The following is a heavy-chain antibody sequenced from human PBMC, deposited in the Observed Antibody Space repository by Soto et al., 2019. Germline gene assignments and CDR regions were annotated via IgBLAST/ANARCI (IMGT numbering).Heavy chain of an antibody. Sequence: QVQLQQWGAGLLKPSETLSLTCAVYGGSFSGYYWSWIRQPPGKGLEWLGEINHSGSTNYNPSLKSRVTISVDTSKNQFSLKLSSVTAADTAVYYCARAAYYYDSSGYNGWFDPWGQGTLVTVSS. CDR3: ARAAYYYDSSGYNGWFDP. J-gene: IGHJ5*02. CDR2: INHSGST. D-gene: IGHD3-22*01. CDR1: GGSFSGYY. V-gene: IGHV4-34*01.